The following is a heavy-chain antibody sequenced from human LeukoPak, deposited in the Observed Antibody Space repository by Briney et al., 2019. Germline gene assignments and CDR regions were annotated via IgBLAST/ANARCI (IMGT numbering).Heavy chain of an antibody. CDR2: INPSGGST. D-gene: IGHD5-24*01. CDR1: GYTFTSYY. J-gene: IGHJ4*02. Sequence: GASVKVSCKASGYTFTSYYMHWVRQAPGQGLEWMGIINPSGGSTSYAQKFQGRVTMTRDTSTSTVYMELSSLRSEDTAVYYCARDEWVEGMATTYSDYWGQGTLVTVSS. CDR3: ARDEWVEGMATTYSDY. V-gene: IGHV1-46*01.